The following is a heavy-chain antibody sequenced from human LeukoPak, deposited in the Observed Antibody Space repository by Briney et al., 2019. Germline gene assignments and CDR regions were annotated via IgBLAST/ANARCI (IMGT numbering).Heavy chain of an antibody. CDR3: AKDSHYDSSGHYVGLYFAF. J-gene: IGHJ4*02. V-gene: IGHV3-23*01. Sequence: PGGSLRLSCAASGFTFSSYAMSWVRQAPGKGLEWVSAISGSGGSTYYADSVKGRFTISRDNSKNTLYLQMNSLRAEDTAVYYCAKDSHYDSSGHYVGLYFAFWGQGTLVTVSS. D-gene: IGHD3-22*01. CDR2: ISGSGGST. CDR1: GFTFSSYA.